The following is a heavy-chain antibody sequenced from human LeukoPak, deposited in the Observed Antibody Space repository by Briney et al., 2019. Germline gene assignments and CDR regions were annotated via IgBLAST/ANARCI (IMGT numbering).Heavy chain of an antibody. Sequence: GGSLRLSCTGSGFAFGNYGMTWVRQPPGKGLEWVSAITGSGGTTRYTDSVTGRFTISRDNSGNTLFLQMNSLRAEDTAVYYCAKDSNGDYLGAFDFWGPGTLVTVSS. J-gene: IGHJ3*01. CDR1: GFAFGNYG. CDR3: AKDSNGDYLGAFDF. D-gene: IGHD4-17*01. V-gene: IGHV3-23*01. CDR2: ITGSGGTT.